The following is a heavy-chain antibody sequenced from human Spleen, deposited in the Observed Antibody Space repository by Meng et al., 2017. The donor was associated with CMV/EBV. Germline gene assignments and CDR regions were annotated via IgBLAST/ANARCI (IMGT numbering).Heavy chain of an antibody. Sequence: SVKVSCKASGGTFSSYTISWVRQAPGQGLEWMGRIIPILGIANYAQKFQGRVTITTDESTSTAYMELSSLRSEDTAVYYCVSSYGMDVWGQGTTVTVSS. CDR1: GGTFSSYT. J-gene: IGHJ6*02. CDR2: IIPILGIA. V-gene: IGHV1-69*02. CDR3: VSSYGMDV.